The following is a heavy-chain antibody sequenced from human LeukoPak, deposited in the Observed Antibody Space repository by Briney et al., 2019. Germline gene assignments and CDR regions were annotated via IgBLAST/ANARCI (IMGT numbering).Heavy chain of an antibody. Sequence: GGSLRLSCAASGFTFSSYAMSWVRQAPGKGLEWVSAISGSGGCTYFAGSVKGRFTISRDNAKNTLYLQMNSLRAEDTAVYYCAKRSSGDDYWGQGTLVTVSS. V-gene: IGHV3-23*01. D-gene: IGHD6-19*01. J-gene: IGHJ4*02. CDR3: AKRSSGDDY. CDR1: GFTFSSYA. CDR2: ISGSGGCT.